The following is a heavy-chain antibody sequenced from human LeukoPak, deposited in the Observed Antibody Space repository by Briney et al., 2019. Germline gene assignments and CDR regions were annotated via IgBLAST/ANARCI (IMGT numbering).Heavy chain of an antibody. D-gene: IGHD6-13*01. CDR1: GFTFSSYE. CDR3: AKLFYPAAGTGRVDFPFDY. J-gene: IGHJ4*02. Sequence: GGSLRLSCAASGFTFSSYEMNWVRQAPGKGLDWVSTITGSGGTTYYADPVKGRFTISRDNSKNTLGLQMNSLRAEDTATYYCAKLFYPAAGTGRVDFPFDYWGQGTLVTVSS. CDR2: ITGSGGTT. V-gene: IGHV3-23*01.